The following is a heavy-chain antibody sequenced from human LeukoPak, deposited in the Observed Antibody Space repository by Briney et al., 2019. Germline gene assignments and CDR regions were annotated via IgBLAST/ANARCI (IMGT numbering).Heavy chain of an antibody. CDR2: INPNSGGT. Sequence: ASVKVSCKASGYTFTGYYMHWVRQAPGQGLEWMGWINPNSGGTKYAQTFKGRVTMARDTSISTAYMELSSLRSDDTAVYYCARDGDTYGYYYYGLDVWGQGTTVTVSS. CDR3: ARDGDTYGYYYYGLDV. CDR1: GYTFTGYY. J-gene: IGHJ6*02. D-gene: IGHD5-18*01. V-gene: IGHV1-2*02.